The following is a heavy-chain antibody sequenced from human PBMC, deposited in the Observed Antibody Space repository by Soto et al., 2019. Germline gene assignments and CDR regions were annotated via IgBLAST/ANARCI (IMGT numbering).Heavy chain of an antibody. V-gene: IGHV4-28*01. CDR2: ISYSGST. CDR3: ARNTGGTRGPYFDY. CDR1: GYSISNNNW. J-gene: IGHJ4*02. D-gene: IGHD2-2*01. Sequence: QVQLQESGPGLVKPSDTLSLTCAVSGYSISNNNWWAWIRQPPGKGLEWIGYISYSGSTYYNPSLKSRVTVSIDTAKNQFSLKLSSVTAVDTAVYYCARNTGGTRGPYFDYWGQGILVTVSS.